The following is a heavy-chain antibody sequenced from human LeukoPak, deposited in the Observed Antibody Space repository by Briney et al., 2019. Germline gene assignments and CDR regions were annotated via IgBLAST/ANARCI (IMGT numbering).Heavy chain of an antibody. D-gene: IGHD1-26*01. CDR3: AKDGQNFNAMWDYFDS. V-gene: IGHV3-23*01. CDR2: IGGGDT. Sequence: GGSLRLSCTASGFDFCTYAMSWVRQAPGKGLEWVSGIGGGDTHYADSVKGRFTISRDNSKNTVELQMSSLRAEDTAVYYCAKDGQNFNAMWDYFDSWGRGTLVTVSS. J-gene: IGHJ4*02. CDR1: GFDFCTYA.